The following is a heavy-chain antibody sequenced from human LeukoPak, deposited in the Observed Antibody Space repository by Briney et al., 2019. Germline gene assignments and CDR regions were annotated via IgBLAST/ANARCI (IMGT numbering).Heavy chain of an antibody. V-gene: IGHV3-23*01. CDR3: AKDEGRLSVAAPKDAFDI. J-gene: IGHJ3*02. Sequence: PGGSLRLSWAASGXTFSNSGMSWVRQAPGKGLEWVSAISGSGGRTYYADSVRGRFTISRDNSKNTLYLQMNSLRAGDTAIYYCAKDEGRLSVAAPKDAFDIWGQGTMVTVSS. D-gene: IGHD6-6*01. CDR1: GXTFSNSG. CDR2: ISGSGGRT.